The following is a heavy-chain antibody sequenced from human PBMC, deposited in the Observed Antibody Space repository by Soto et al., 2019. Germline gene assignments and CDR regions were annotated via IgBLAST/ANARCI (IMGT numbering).Heavy chain of an antibody. Sequence: PSETLSLTCTVSGGSISSYYWSWIRQPPGKGLEWIGYIYYSGSTNYNPSLKSRVTISVDTSENQFSLKLGSVTAADTALYYCARLGISTWYYFDYWGQGSLVTVSS. D-gene: IGHD6-13*01. CDR3: ARLGISTWYYFDY. J-gene: IGHJ4*02. CDR2: IYYSGST. V-gene: IGHV4-59*01. CDR1: GGSISSYY.